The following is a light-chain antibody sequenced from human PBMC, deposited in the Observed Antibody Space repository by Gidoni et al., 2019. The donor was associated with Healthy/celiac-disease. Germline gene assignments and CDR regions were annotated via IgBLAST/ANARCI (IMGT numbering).Light chain of an antibody. Sequence: DIVMTQSPDSLAVSLGERATINCKYSQSVLYSSNNKHYLAWYQQKPGQPPKLLIYWASTRESGVPDRFSGSGSGTDFTLTISSLQAEDVAVYYCQQYYSTPPSFGGGTKAEIK. V-gene: IGKV4-1*01. CDR1: QSVLYSSNNKHY. CDR2: WAS. J-gene: IGKJ4*01. CDR3: QQYYSTPPS.